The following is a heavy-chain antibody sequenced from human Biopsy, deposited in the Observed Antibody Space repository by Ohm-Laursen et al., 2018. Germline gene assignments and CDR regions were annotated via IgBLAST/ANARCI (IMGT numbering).Heavy chain of an antibody. CDR3: ALAAAQTVTHFDY. Sequence: SLRLSCAAPGFTFSSYAMTWFRQAPGKGLEWVSAISGNSDIIYDTDSVKGRFTISRDNSKNTLYLQMTSLRDDDTAVYYCALAAAQTVTHFDYWGQGTLVTVSS. CDR1: GFTFSSYA. V-gene: IGHV3-23*01. J-gene: IGHJ4*02. CDR2: ISGNSDII. D-gene: IGHD4-17*01.